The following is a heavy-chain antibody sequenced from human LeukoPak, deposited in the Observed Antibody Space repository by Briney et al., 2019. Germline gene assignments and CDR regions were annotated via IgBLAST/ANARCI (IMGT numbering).Heavy chain of an antibody. CDR1: GFTFSGYW. J-gene: IGHJ2*01. D-gene: IGHD3-10*02. V-gene: IGHV3-74*01. CDR2: INSDGSST. Sequence: GGSLRLSCATSGFTFSGYWMYWVRQAPGKGLVWVSRINSDGSSTSYADSVKGRFTISRDNAKNTLYVQMNSLRAEDTAVYYCAGSLFSNWYFDLWGRGTLVTVSS. CDR3: AGSLFSNWYFDL.